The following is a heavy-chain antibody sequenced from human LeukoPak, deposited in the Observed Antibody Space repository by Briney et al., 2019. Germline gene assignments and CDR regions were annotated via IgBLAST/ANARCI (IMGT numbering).Heavy chain of an antibody. D-gene: IGHD6-6*01. CDR1: GYTFMSDG. Sequence: ASVKVSCKTSGYTFMSDGISWVRQAPGQGLEWMGWINTNTGNPTYAQGFTGRFVFSLDTSVSTAYLQISSLKAEDTAVYYCARPGGSSSSGDGFGYWGQGTLVTVSS. CDR3: ARPGGSSSSGDGFGY. V-gene: IGHV7-4-1*02. CDR2: INTNTGNP. J-gene: IGHJ4*02.